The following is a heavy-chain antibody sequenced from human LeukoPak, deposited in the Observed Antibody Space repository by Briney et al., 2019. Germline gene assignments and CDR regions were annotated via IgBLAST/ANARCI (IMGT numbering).Heavy chain of an antibody. CDR3: VKDLNYESNGSVFDY. V-gene: IGHV3-43*01. Sequence: GGSLRLSCAASGFTFEDYTMHWVRQAPGKTLEWVSLISWDGTTYYTDSVKGRFTISRDNSKNSLNLQMDTLRREDTAFYYCVKDLNYESNGSVFDYWGQGTLVTVSS. J-gene: IGHJ4*02. D-gene: IGHD3-22*01. CDR1: GFTFEDYT. CDR2: ISWDGTT.